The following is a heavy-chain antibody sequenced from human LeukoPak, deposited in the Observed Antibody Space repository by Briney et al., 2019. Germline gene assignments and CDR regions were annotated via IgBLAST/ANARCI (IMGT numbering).Heavy chain of an antibody. D-gene: IGHD6-13*01. CDR1: GFTFNSYA. CDR3: STSPSFGSSWYQFNY. J-gene: IGHJ4*02. CDR2: ISGRDGRT. Sequence: GGSLRLSCAASGFTFNSYAMSWVRQAPGRGLEWVSAISGRDGRTYYADSVKGRFTISRDNSRDTLYLQMNSLRADDTAVYYCSTSPSFGSSWYQFNYWGQGTLVTVSS. V-gene: IGHV3-23*01.